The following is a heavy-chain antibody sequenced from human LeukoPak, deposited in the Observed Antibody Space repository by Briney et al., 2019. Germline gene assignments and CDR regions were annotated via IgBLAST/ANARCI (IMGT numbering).Heavy chain of an antibody. V-gene: IGHV1-2*02. CDR1: GYTFTGYY. J-gene: IGHJ5*02. Sequence: GASVKVSCKASGYTFTGYYMHWLRQAPGQGLEWMGWINPNSGGTNYAQKFQGRVTMTRDTSISTACMELSRLRSDDTAVYYCARDLDGGAAPSPWGQGTLVTVSS. CDR3: ARDLDGGAAPSP. CDR2: INPNSGGT. D-gene: IGHD6-6*01.